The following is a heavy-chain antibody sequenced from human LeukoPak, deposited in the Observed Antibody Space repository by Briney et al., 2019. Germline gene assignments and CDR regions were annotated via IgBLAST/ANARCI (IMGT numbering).Heavy chain of an antibody. J-gene: IGHJ4*02. CDR3: ARQGVGIFGVETFDY. CDR1: GYSFTSYW. Sequence: GESLKISCKGSGYSFTSYWIGWVRQMPGKGLEWMGIIYPGDSDTRYSPSFQGQVTVSADKSISTAYLQWSSLKASDTAMYYCARQGVGIFGVETFDYWGQGTLVTASS. V-gene: IGHV5-51*01. CDR2: IYPGDSDT. D-gene: IGHD3-3*01.